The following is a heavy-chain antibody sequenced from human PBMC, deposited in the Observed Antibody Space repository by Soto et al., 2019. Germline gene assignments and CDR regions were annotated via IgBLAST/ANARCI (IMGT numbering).Heavy chain of an antibody. D-gene: IGHD6-13*01. J-gene: IGHJ6*02. CDR2: TDHSGSA. V-gene: IGHV4-34*01. CDR3: ARGFHSRSPRIHYYYCGMDV. Sequence: SETLSLTCTVYGGSFSGYYWTWIRQPPGKGLEWIGETDHSGSANYNPSLKSRVIISVDSSKGQVSLNLNSVTAADTAVYYCARGFHSRSPRIHYYYCGMDVWGQGTTVTVSS. CDR1: GGSFSGYY.